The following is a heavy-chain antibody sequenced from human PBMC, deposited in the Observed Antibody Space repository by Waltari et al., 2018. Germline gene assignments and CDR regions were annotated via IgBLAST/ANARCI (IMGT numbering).Heavy chain of an antibody. Sequence: QLQLQESGPGLVKPSETLSLTCTVSGGSISSSSYYWGWIRQPPGKGLEWIGSIYYSGITYYNPSLKSRVTISVDTSKNQFSLKLSSVTAADTAVYYCARRDYYDSSGYYYDWGQGTLVTVSS. V-gene: IGHV4-39*01. J-gene: IGHJ4*02. CDR1: GGSISSSSYY. CDR2: IYYSGIT. D-gene: IGHD3-22*01. CDR3: ARRDYYDSSGYYYD.